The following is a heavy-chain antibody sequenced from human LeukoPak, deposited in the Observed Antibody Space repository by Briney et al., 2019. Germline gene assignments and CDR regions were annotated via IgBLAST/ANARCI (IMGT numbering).Heavy chain of an antibody. CDR1: GGTFSSYA. CDR3: ASPDYGGNNWFDP. J-gene: IGHJ5*02. D-gene: IGHD4-23*01. Sequence: SVKVSCKASGGTFSSYAISWVRQAPGQGLEWMGGIIPIFGTANYAQKFQGRVTITTDESTSTAYMELSSLRSEDTAVYYCASPDYGGNNWFDPWGQGTLVTVSS. CDR2: IIPIFGTA. V-gene: IGHV1-69*05.